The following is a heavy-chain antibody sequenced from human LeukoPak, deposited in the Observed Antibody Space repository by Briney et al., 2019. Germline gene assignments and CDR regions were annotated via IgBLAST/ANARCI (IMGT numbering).Heavy chain of an antibody. CDR2: IYYSGST. CDR1: GGSISSYY. D-gene: IGHD3-10*01. V-gene: IGHV4-59*12. CDR3: ARRRITMVRGVINGFDY. Sequence: PSETLSLTCTVSGGSISSYYWSWIRQPPGKGLEWIGYIYYSGSTNYNPSLKSRVTISVDTSKNQFSLKLSSVTAADTAVYYCARRRITMVRGVINGFDYWGQGTLVTVSS. J-gene: IGHJ4*02.